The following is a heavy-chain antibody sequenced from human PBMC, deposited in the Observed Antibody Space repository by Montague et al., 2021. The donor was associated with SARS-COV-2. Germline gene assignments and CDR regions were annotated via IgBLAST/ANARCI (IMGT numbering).Heavy chain of an antibody. D-gene: IGHD3-3*01. CDR3: ARRRSVGDVWSGYKWFDP. J-gene: IGHJ5*02. V-gene: IGHV2-5*01. CDR2: IYWNDDK. CDR1: GFSLSTSGVG. Sequence: PALVKPTQTLTLTCRFSGFSLSTSGVGVAWIRQPPRKALEWLAVIYWNDDKRYSPSLRNRLTVTKDTSKNEVILTMTNMDPVDTATYYCARRRSVGDVWSGYKWFDPWGQGTLVTVSS.